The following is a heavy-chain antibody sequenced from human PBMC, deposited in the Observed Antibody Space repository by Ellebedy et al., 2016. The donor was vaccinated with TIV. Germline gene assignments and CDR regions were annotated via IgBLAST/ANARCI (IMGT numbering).Heavy chain of an antibody. Sequence: AASVTVSCKASGYTFTSYGISWVRQAPGQGLEWMGWIGVHNGHVNYAQKLQGRVTMTTDTSTTTAYMELRSLRSDDMAVYYCARDWWDPWVFEYWGQGTLVTVSS. D-gene: IGHD1-26*01. CDR2: IGVHNGHV. J-gene: IGHJ4*02. CDR1: GYTFTSYG. CDR3: ARDWWDPWVFEY. V-gene: IGHV1-18*03.